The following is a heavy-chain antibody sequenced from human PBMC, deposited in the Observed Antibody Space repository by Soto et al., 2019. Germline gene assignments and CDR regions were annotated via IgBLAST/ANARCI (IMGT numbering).Heavy chain of an antibody. CDR3: AKVTTTVTPDDAFDI. J-gene: IGHJ3*02. Sequence: GGSLRLSCAASRFTFSSYAMSWVRQAPGKGLEWVSAIAGSGDTTYYADSVKGRFTISRDNSKNTLYLQMNSLRAEDTAVYYCAKVTTTVTPDDAFDIWGQGTMVTVSS. V-gene: IGHV3-23*01. D-gene: IGHD4-17*01. CDR2: IAGSGDTT. CDR1: RFTFSSYA.